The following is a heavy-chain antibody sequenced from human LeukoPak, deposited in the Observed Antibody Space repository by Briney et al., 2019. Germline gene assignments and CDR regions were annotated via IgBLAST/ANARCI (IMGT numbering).Heavy chain of an antibody. J-gene: IGHJ4*02. CDR2: VNNDGSST. CDR1: GFTFSTYW. D-gene: IGHD6-13*01. V-gene: IGHV3-74*01. CDR3: ARDLNDLLQNYRSTWYPADY. Sequence: GGSLRLSCAASGFTFSTYWMNWVRQAPGKGLVWVSRVNNDGSSTSYADSVKGRFTISRDNTKNTLYLQMISLRAEDTAVYYCARDLNDLLQNYRSTWYPADYWGQGTLVTVSS.